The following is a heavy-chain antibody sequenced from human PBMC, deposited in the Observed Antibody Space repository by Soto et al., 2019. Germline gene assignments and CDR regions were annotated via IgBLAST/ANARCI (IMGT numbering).Heavy chain of an antibody. J-gene: IGHJ4*02. V-gene: IGHV4-59*12. D-gene: IGHD6-19*01. CDR3: ARERIAVAGMENYFDY. CDR1: GGSIYTYY. CDR2: ISDGGST. Sequence: SETLSLTCNVSGGSIYTYYWNWIRQSPGKGLEWIGYISDGGSTNYNPSLKSRVTMSVDTSKNQFSLKLSSVTAADTAVYYCARERIAVAGMENYFDYWGQGTLVTVSP.